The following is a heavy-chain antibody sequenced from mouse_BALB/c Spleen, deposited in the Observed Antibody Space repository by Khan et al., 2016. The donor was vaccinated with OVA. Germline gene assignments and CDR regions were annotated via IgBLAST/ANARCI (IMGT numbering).Heavy chain of an antibody. Sequence: EVQLQQSGPELMKPGASVKISCKASGYSFTSYYIHWVMQSHGKSLEWIGYIYPFSGGTTYNQKFKGKATLTVDKSSSTAYIHHSNLTSEDAAVYYCKRHGYVAWFTYWGQGTLVTVSA. CDR1: GYSFTSYY. J-gene: IGHJ3*01. V-gene: IGHV1-31*01. CDR3: KRHGYVAWFTY. CDR2: IYPFSGGT. D-gene: IGHD2-2*01.